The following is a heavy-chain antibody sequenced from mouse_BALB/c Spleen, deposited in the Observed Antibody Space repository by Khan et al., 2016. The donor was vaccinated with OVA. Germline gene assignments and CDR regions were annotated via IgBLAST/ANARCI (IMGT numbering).Heavy chain of an antibody. CDR3: ARRNYFGYTFAY. J-gene: IGHJ3*01. CDR1: GYTFTDYY. Sequence: QVQLQQSGAEPARPGASVKLSCKASGYTFTDYYINWVKQRTGQGLEWIGEISPGSGDTYYNERFKGKATLTADKSSSTAYMQLSSLTSEASAVYFCARRNYFGYTFAYWGQGTLVTVSA. V-gene: IGHV1-77*01. D-gene: IGHD1-2*01. CDR2: ISPGSGDT.